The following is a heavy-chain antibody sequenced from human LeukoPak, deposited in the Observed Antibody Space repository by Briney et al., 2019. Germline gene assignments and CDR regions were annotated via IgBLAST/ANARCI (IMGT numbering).Heavy chain of an antibody. CDR1: GFSFSSYW. J-gene: IGHJ4*02. V-gene: IGHV3-74*01. CDR3: ARDPWGYRAGVMDF. Sequence: GGSLRLSCGASGFSFSSYWIHWVRQAPGKGLVWVSRINTDGTTTDHAHSVKGRFTISRDNAKNTLYVQMNRLRAEDTAVYFCARDPWGYRAGVMDFWGLGTLVTVSS. CDR2: INTDGTTT. D-gene: IGHD1-1*01.